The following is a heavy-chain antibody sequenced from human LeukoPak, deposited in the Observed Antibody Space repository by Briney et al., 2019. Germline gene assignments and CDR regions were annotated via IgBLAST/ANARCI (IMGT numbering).Heavy chain of an antibody. CDR3: ARDGVAYSNYYYYYMDV. V-gene: IGHV3-11*04. D-gene: IGHD3-3*01. CDR1: GFTFSDYY. CDR2: ISRSGSTI. Sequence: PGGSLRLSCAASGFTFSDYYMSWIRQAPGKGLEWVSYISRSGSTIYYADSVKGRFTISWDNAKNSLYLQMNSLRAEDTAVYYCARDGVAYSNYYYYYMDVWGKGTTVTVSS. J-gene: IGHJ6*03.